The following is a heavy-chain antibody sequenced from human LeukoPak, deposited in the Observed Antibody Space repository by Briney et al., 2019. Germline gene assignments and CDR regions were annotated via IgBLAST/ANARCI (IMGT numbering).Heavy chain of an antibody. D-gene: IGHD6-13*01. CDR2: IKQDGSEK. Sequence: QTGGSLRLSCAASGFTFSSYWMSWVRQAPGKGLEWVANIKQDGSEKYYVDSVKGRFTISRDNAKNSLYLQMNSLRAEDTALYYCARDDTPYSGDWYLLGLDYWGHGTLVTVSS. V-gene: IGHV3-7*05. J-gene: IGHJ4*01. CDR1: GFTFSSYW. CDR3: ARDDTPYSGDWYLLGLDY.